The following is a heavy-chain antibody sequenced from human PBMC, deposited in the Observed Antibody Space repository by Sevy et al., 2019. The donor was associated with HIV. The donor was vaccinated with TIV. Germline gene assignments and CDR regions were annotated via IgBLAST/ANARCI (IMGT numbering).Heavy chain of an antibody. Sequence: GGSLRLSCAASGFTFSSYSMNWVRQAPGKGLEWVSSISSSSSYIYYADSVKGRFTISRDNAKNSLYLQMNSLRAEDTAVYYCARVAEMATIRSAFDIWGQGTMVTVSS. CDR3: ARVAEMATIRSAFDI. J-gene: IGHJ3*02. V-gene: IGHV3-21*01. CDR1: GFTFSSYS. CDR2: ISSSSSYI. D-gene: IGHD5-12*01.